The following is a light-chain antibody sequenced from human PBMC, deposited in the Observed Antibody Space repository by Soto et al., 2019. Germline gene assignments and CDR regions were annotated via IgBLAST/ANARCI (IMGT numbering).Light chain of an antibody. CDR1: QSISSN. J-gene: IGKJ4*01. CDR2: AAS. V-gene: IGKV1-39*01. CDR3: QQSQSTPLA. Sequence: DIQMTQSPSSLSASVGDRVTITCRASQSISSNLNWYQHKSGRAPELLIYAASRLQSGVPSRFSGSGSGTDFTLTISSLQPEDFATYYCQQSQSTPLAFGGWTKVEIK.